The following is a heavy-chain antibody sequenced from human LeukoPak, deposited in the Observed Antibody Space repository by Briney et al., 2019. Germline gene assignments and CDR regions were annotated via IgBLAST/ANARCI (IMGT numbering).Heavy chain of an antibody. CDR2: INHSGST. V-gene: IGHV4-34*01. D-gene: IGHD3-16*02. CDR1: GGSFSGYY. J-gene: IGHJ4*02. CDR3: ARSMITFGGVIEVLDY. Sequence: KSSETLSLTCAVYGGSFSGYYWSWIRQPPGKGLEWIGEINHSGSTNYNPSLKSRVTISVDTSKNQFSLKLSSVTAADTAVYYCARSMITFGGVIEVLDYWGQGTLVTVSS.